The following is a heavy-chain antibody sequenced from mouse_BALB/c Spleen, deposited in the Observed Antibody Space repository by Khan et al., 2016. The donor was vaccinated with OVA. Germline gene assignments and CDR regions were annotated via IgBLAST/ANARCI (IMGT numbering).Heavy chain of an antibody. CDR3: ARSVTITTVVATDFDY. D-gene: IGHD1-1*01. CDR2: ISSSGRT. J-gene: IGHJ2*01. Sequence: EVQLQESGPGLVKPSQSLSLTCTVTGYSITSDYAWNWIRQFPGNKLEWMGYISSSGRTSYNPSLKSRISITRGTSTNQFFLQLNSVTTEDTATYYCARSVTITTVVATDFDYWGQGTTLTVSS. CDR1: GYSITSDYA. V-gene: IGHV3-2*02.